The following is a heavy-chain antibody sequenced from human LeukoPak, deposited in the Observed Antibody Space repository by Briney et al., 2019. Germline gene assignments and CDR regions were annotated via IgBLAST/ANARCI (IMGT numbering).Heavy chain of an antibody. CDR2: ISYDGSTK. J-gene: IGHJ6*02. V-gene: IGHV3-30*04. D-gene: IGHD2-15*01. CDR3: AKAYCTGGSCYGRYYYGMDV. CDR1: GFTFSSYA. Sequence: GALRLSCAASGFTFSSYAMHWVRQAPGKGPEWLAVISYDGSTKYYADSVKGRFTISRDNSKNTMYLQMDSLRPEDTAVFYCAKAYCTGGSCYGRYYYGMDVWGQGTTVTVSS.